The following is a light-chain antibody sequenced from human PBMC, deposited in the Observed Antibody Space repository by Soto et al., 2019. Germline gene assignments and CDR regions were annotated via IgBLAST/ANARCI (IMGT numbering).Light chain of an antibody. CDR3: GTWDTNLSADV. CDR2: EDN. CDR1: TSKTLHNF. J-gene: IGLJ1*01. V-gene: IGLV1-51*02. Sequence: QSVLTQPPSVSAAPGQKVTISCSGDTSKTLHNFVSWYQQLPGAAPKLLIYEDNKRPSGIPDRFSGSKFGTSVTLAITGFQTGDEADYYCGTWDTNLSADVFGTGTKVTVL.